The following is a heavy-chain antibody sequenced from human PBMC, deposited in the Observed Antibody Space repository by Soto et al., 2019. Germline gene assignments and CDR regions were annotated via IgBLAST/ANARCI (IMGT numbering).Heavy chain of an antibody. CDR2: ISGSGGST. D-gene: IGHD4-17*01. Sequence: GGSLRLSCAASGFTFSSYAMTWVRQAPGKGLQWVSGISGSGGSTYYADSVKGRFTISRDNFKNTLYLQMNSLRAEDTAVYYCAKDLRDYGDYWRVGGWFDTWGQGTLVTVS. CDR3: AKDLRDYGDYWRVGGWFDT. V-gene: IGHV3-23*01. J-gene: IGHJ5*02. CDR1: GFTFSSYA.